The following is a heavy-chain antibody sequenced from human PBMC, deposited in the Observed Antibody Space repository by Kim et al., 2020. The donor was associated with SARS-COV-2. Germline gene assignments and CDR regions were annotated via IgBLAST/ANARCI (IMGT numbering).Heavy chain of an antibody. CDR3: AKVGSSWDQKYEYFQH. V-gene: IGHV3-30*18. CDR2: ISYDGSNK. Sequence: GGSLRLSCAASGFTFSSYGMHWVRQAPGKGLEWVAVISYDGSNKYYADSVKGRFTISRDNSKNTLYLQMNSLRAEDTAVYYCAKVGSSWDQKYEYFQHWGQGTLVTVSS. D-gene: IGHD6-13*01. CDR1: GFTFSSYG. J-gene: IGHJ1*01.